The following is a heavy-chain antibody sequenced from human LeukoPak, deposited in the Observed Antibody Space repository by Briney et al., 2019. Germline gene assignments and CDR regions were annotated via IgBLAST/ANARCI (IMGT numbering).Heavy chain of an antibody. CDR1: RFAFHNYA. CDR3: GKDPSGNFIGAFDF. D-gene: IGHD4-23*01. Sequence: PGGSLRLSCAASRFAFHNYAMTWIRQAPERGLEWVSSISVDGGDIKYTDSAKGRFTISRDNSKGTLYLQMDSLRVEDTAVYYCGKDPSGNFIGAFDFWGQGTMVTVSS. J-gene: IGHJ3*01. V-gene: IGHV3-23*01. CDR2: ISVDGGDI.